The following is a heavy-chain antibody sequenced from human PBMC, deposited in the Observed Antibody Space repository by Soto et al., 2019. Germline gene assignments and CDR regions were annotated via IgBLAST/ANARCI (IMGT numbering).Heavy chain of an antibody. CDR3: AKLYYYDSK. J-gene: IGHJ4*02. CDR2: INHSGST. D-gene: IGHD3-22*01. V-gene: IGHV4-34*01. Sequence: XGILSLTCAVYGGSFSGYYWSWIRQPPGKGLEWIGEINHSGSTNYNPSLKSRVTISVDTSKNQFSLKLSSVTAADTAVYYCAKLYYYDSKWGQGALVTVSS. CDR1: GGSFSGYY.